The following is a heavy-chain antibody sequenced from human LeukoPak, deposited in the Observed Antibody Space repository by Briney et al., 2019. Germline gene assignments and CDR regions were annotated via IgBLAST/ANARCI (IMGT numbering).Heavy chain of an antibody. CDR3: AKVFSTCSSNICYGGIDF. CDR1: GFTFRTYG. Sequence: GGSLRLSCAASGFTFRTYGMHWVRQAPGKGLEWVAVISYDGSHKYYGDSVKGRFHISRDNSKNTLYLQMNSVRAEDTAVYYCAKVFSTCSSNICYGGIDFWGQGTLVTVSS. V-gene: IGHV3-30*18. CDR2: ISYDGSHK. J-gene: IGHJ4*02. D-gene: IGHD2-2*01.